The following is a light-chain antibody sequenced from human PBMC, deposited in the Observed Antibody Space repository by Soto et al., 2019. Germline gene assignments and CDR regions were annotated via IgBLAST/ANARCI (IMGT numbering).Light chain of an antibody. J-gene: IGKJ5*01. CDR3: QHYGASPIT. CDR1: QSVNTN. CDR2: GAS. Sequence: EIVLTQSQVTLSLSPGERATLSCRASQSVNTNLAWYQHKAGQAPRLLIYGASTRTTGVPARFTGSGSGTEFTLTISRLEPDDFALYYCQHYGASPITFGQGTRLEI. V-gene: IGKV3-20*01.